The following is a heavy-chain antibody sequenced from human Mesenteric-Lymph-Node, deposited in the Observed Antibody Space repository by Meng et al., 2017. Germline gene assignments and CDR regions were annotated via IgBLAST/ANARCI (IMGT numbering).Heavy chain of an antibody. V-gene: IGHV3-9*01. CDR1: GFTFDDYA. J-gene: IGHJ4*02. CDR2: ITWNSGSI. D-gene: IGHD1-26*01. CDR3: AKGSGSYYFEH. Sequence: SLKISCAASGFTFDDYAMHWVRQAPGKGLEWVSGITWNSGSIGYADSVKGRFTISRDNAKNSLYLQMNSLRAEDSALYYCAKGSGSYYFEHWGQGTLVTVSS.